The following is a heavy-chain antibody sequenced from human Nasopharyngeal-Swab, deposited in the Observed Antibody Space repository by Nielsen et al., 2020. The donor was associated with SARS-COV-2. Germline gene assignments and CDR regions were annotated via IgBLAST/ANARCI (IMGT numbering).Heavy chain of an antibody. V-gene: IGHV3-23*01. D-gene: IGHD3-10*01. CDR3: AKLFYYYMDV. CDR2: IGHIGPGV. CDR1: GFTFSTNA. J-gene: IGHJ6*03. Sequence: GESLKISCTASGFTFSTNAMSWVRQAPGKGLEWVSTIGHIGPGVYYADSVRGRFTITRDDSKDTLYLQMNNLRAEDTAIYYCAKLFYYYMDVWGTGTTVTVSS.